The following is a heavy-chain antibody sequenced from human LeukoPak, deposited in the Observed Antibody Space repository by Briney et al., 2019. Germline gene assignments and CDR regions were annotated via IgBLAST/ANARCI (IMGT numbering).Heavy chain of an antibody. CDR3: ARVAVAYSSGWYLYYYYYMDV. D-gene: IGHD6-19*01. Sequence: GGSLRLSCAASGFTFSSYWMSWVRQAPGKGLEWVANIKQDGSEKYYVDSVKGRFTISRDNAKNSLYLQMNSLRAEDTAVYYCARVAVAYSSGWYLYYYYYMDVWGKGTTVTVSS. V-gene: IGHV3-7*01. J-gene: IGHJ6*03. CDR1: GFTFSSYW. CDR2: IKQDGSEK.